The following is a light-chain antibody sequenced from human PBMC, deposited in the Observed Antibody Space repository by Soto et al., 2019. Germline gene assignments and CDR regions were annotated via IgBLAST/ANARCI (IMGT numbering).Light chain of an antibody. CDR1: QSVSSSY. CDR3: QQYGSSPSCT. Sequence: ELVLTQSPGTLSLSPGERATLSCRASQSVSSSYLAWYQQKPGQAPRLLIYGASSRATSIPDWFSGSGSGTDFTLTISRLEPEDFAVYYCQQYGSSPSCTFGQGTKVEIK. V-gene: IGKV3-20*01. J-gene: IGKJ1*01. CDR2: GAS.